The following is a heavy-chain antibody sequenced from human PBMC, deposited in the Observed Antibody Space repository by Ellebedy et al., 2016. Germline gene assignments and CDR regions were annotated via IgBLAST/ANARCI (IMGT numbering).Heavy chain of an antibody. CDR3: ARHDLGDYVWGSYRRSYYFDY. CDR2: IYYSGST. J-gene: IGHJ4*02. Sequence: SETLSLTXTVSGGSISSGGYYWSWIRQHPGKGLEWIGYIYYSGSTNYNPSLKSRVTISVDTSKNQFSLKLSSVTAADTAVYYCARHDLGDYVWGSYRRSYYFDYWGQGTLVTVSS. D-gene: IGHD3-16*02. V-gene: IGHV4-61*08. CDR1: GGSISSGGYY.